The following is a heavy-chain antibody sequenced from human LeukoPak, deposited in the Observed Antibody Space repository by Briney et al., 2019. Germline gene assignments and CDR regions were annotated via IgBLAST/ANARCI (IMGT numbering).Heavy chain of an antibody. CDR3: ARQQLHGHCYYYYMDV. CDR1: GYSISSGYY. V-gene: IGHV4-38-2*01. D-gene: IGHD6-13*01. CDR2: IYHSGST. Sequence: SETLSLTCAVSGYSISSGYYWGWIRQPPGKGLEWIGGIYHSGSTYYNPSLKSRVTISVDTSKNQFSLKLSSVTAADTAVYYCARQQLHGHCYYYYMDVWGKGTTVTVSS. J-gene: IGHJ6*03.